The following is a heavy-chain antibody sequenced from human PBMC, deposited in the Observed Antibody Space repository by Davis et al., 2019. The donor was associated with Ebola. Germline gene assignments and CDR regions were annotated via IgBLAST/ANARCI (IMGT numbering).Heavy chain of an antibody. J-gene: IGHJ3*02. CDR1: AYSFTTYG. Sequence: ASSLVSCYASAYSFTTYGMLWLRQAAPQGLQWLGWINTNTGNPTYAKGFTGRFVFSLDTSVNMAYLLINSLKTEDAAVYYCATLPDIWGQGTLVTVSS. CDR3: ATLPDI. CDR2: INTNTGNP. V-gene: IGHV7-4-1*04.